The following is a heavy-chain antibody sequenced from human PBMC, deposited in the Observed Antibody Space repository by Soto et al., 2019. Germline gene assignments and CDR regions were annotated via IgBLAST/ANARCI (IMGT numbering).Heavy chain of an antibody. V-gene: IGHV3-48*02. J-gene: IGHJ6*02. CDR1: GFNFSSYS. Sequence: GGSHRLSCAAAGFNFSSYSMNWVRQAPGKGLEWVSYISSSSTIYYADSVKGRFTISRDNAKNSLYLQMNSLRDEDTAVYYCARAYSSSQSYGMDVWGQGTTVTVSS. D-gene: IGHD6-13*01. CDR3: ARAYSSSQSYGMDV. CDR2: ISSSSTI.